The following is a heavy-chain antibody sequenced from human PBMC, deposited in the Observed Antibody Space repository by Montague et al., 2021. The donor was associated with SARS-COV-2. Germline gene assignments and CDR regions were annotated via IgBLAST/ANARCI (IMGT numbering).Heavy chain of an antibody. V-gene: IGHV4-34*01. D-gene: IGHD3-16*01. CDR1: GGSFGEDY. CDR2: VYYSGST. CDR3: ARGGIRIGMIRGVRSRPFDP. Sequence: SETLSLTCAVSGGSFGEDYWSWIRQAPGKGLEWIGEVYYSGSTSYNPSLSSRVTISIDTSRNQFFLKLKSVSAADTATYFCARGGIRIGMIRGVRSRPFDPWGQGTLVTVSS. J-gene: IGHJ5*02.